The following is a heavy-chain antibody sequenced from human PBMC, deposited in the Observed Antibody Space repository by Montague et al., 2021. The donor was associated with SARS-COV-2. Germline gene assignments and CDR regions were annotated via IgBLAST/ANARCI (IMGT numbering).Heavy chain of an antibody. CDR3: AQTRGGAYYYPMDV. CDR2: IYNGGSI. CDR1: GGSISNYF. D-gene: IGHD3-10*01. V-gene: IGHV4-59*01. J-gene: IGHJ6*02. Sequence: SETLSLTCSVSGGSISNYFWSWIRQTPGKGLEWIGYIYNGGSIDYNPSLKSRATISVDTSKNQFSVKLSSVTAADTAVYYCAQTRGGAYYYPMDVWGQGITVTVSS.